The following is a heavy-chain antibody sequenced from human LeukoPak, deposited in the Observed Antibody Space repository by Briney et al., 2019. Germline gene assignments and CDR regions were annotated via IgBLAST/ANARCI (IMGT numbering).Heavy chain of an antibody. CDR3: AKWGDYDILTGYYDSDY. CDR2: IGGRDGGT. V-gene: IGHV3-23*01. CDR1: GFTFSSYS. Sequence: GGSLRLSCAASGFTFSSYSMNWVRQAPGKGLEWVSAIGGRDGGTYYADSVKGRFTVSRDDPKNTLYLQMNTLRVEDTAVYYCAKWGDYDILTGYYDSDYWGPGTLVTVSP. J-gene: IGHJ4*01. D-gene: IGHD3-9*01.